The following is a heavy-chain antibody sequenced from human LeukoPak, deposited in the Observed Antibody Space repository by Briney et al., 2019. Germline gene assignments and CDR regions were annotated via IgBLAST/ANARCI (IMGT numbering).Heavy chain of an antibody. Sequence: RGSLRLSCAASGFTFSSYGMHWVRQAPGKGLEWVAVISYDGSNKYYADSVKGRFTISRDNSKNTLYLQMNSLRAEDTAVYYCAKVSQLMRAFDIWGQGTMVTVSS. CDR2: ISYDGSNK. D-gene: IGHD2-2*01. V-gene: IGHV3-30*18. J-gene: IGHJ3*02. CDR3: AKVSQLMRAFDI. CDR1: GFTFSSYG.